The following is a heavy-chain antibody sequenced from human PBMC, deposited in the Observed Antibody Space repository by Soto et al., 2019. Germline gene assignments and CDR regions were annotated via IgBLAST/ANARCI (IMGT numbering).Heavy chain of an antibody. V-gene: IGHV3-21*06. CDR1: ASYSIAYE. Sequence: GVCLRCCYTSFASYSIAYEMNWIRQAPGKGLEWVSSINGDNNFIYYADSVKGRFTISRDNARNSLYLQMNSLRVDDTAVYYCARESDWSFDYWGQGILVTGSS. CDR3: ARESDWSFDY. CDR2: INGDNNFI. D-gene: IGHD3-9*01. J-gene: IGHJ4*02.